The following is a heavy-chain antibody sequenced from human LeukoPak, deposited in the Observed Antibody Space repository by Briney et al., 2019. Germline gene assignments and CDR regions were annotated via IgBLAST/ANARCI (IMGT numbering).Heavy chain of an antibody. CDR3: ASYYGDLPIDY. D-gene: IGHD4-17*01. Sequence: SETLSLTCAVSGVSISSGGYSWSWIRQPPGKGLEWIGYIYHSGSTYYNPSLKSRVTISVDRSKNQFSLKLSSVTAADTAVYYCASYYGDLPIDYWGQGTLVTVSS. V-gene: IGHV4-30-2*01. CDR1: GVSISSGGYS. J-gene: IGHJ4*02. CDR2: IYHSGST.